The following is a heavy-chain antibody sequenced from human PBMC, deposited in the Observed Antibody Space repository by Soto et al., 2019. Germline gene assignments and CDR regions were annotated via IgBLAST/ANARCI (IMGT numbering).Heavy chain of an antibody. CDR1: GYSISSGYH. V-gene: IGHV4-38-2*01. J-gene: IGHJ6*02. CDR3: ARGSYGLDV. CDR2: IYYSGST. Sequence: SETLSLTCAVSGYSISSGYHWGWIRQPPGKGLEWIGSIYYSGSTYYNPSLKSRVTIALDTSKNQFSLRLRSVTAADTAVYYCARGSYGLDVWGQGTTVTVSS. D-gene: IGHD3-10*01.